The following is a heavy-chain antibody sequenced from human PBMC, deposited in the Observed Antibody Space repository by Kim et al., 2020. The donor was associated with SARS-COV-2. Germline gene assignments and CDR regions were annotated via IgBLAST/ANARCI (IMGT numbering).Heavy chain of an antibody. V-gene: IGHV3-48*02. J-gene: IGHJ4*02. CDR3: AREFRYCSGGSCYTPVDY. Sequence: KGRFTISRDNAKNSLYLQMNSLRDEDTAVYYCAREFRYCSGGSCYTPVDYWGQGTLVNVSS. D-gene: IGHD2-15*01.